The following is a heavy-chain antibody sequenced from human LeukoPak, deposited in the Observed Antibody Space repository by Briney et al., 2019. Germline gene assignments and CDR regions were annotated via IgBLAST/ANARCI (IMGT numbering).Heavy chain of an antibody. J-gene: IGHJ4*02. D-gene: IGHD5-12*01. V-gene: IGHV3-48*01. CDR2: ISSSSSTI. Sequence: GGSLRLSCAASGFVFSSYSMNWVRQAPGKGLEWVSYISSSSSTIYYADSVKGRFTIPRDNVRNSLYLQMNSLRAEDTAVYYCARESYGGYDYWGQGTLVTVSS. CDR3: ARESYGGYDY. CDR1: GFVFSSYS.